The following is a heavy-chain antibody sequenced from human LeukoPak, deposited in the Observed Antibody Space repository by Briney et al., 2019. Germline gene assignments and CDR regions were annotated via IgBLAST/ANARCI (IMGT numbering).Heavy chain of an antibody. CDR3: ARGRGVVLAAIASYGMDV. J-gene: IGHJ6*04. V-gene: IGHV4-31*03. Sequence: SETLSLTCTVSGGSISSGGYYWSWIRQHPGKGLEWIEYIYYSGSTYYNPSLKSRVTISVDTSKNQFSLKLSSVTAADTAVYYCARGRGVVLAAIASYGMDVWGKGTTVTVSS. CDR2: IYYSGST. D-gene: IGHD2-2*01. CDR1: GGSISSGGYY.